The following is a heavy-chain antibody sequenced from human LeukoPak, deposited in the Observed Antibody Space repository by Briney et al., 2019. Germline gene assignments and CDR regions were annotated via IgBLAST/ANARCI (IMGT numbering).Heavy chain of an antibody. J-gene: IGHJ4*02. D-gene: IGHD2-2*01. CDR3: ARDMHGPRYY. V-gene: IGHV3-74*01. Sequence: GGSLRLSCAASGFSNYWMHWVRQAPGKGLVWVSRINTDGSRTSYADSVRGRFTISRDNAKNTLYLQMNSLRTEDTAVYYCARDMHGPRYYWGQGTLVTVSS. CDR1: GFSNYW. CDR2: INTDGSRT.